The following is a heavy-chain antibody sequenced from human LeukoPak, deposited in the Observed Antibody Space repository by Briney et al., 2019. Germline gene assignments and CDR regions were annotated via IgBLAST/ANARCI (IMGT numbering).Heavy chain of an antibody. D-gene: IGHD6-13*01. CDR1: GYTFTSYD. CDR2: MNPNSGNA. CDR3: ARIAAAGNRRLNY. J-gene: IGHJ4*02. Sequence: ASVKVSCKASGYTFTSYDINWVRQATGQGLEWMGWMNPNSGNAGYAQKFQGRITMTRNTSISTAYMELSSLTSEDTAVYYCARIAAAGNRRLNYWGQGTLVTVSS. V-gene: IGHV1-8*01.